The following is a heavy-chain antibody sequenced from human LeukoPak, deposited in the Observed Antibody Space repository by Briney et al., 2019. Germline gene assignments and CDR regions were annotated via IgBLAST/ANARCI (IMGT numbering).Heavy chain of an antibody. D-gene: IGHD3/OR15-3a*01. CDR2: MYTGGTT. J-gene: IGHJ5*01. V-gene: IGHV3-53*01. CDR1: GFTVSGTH. Sequence: GGSLRLSCAASGFTVSGTHMSWVRQAPGKGLEWVSAMYTGGTTYYADSVTGRFTVSRDTSRNTLFLHMDSLRAEDTAVYYCAKDEVISGGGLASWGQGTLVIVSS. CDR3: AKDEVISGGGLAS.